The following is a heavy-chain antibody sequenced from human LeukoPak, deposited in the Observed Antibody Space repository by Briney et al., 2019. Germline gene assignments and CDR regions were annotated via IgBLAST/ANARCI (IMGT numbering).Heavy chain of an antibody. CDR2: IHYDGTNE. Sequence: GGSLRLSCAASGFTFSSYGMHWVRQAPGKGLEWVAFIHYDGTNEYYADSVKGRFTISRDNFKNTLSLQMNGLRVEDTALYYFLNSGFDPWGQGTLVTVSS. CDR3: LNSGFDP. V-gene: IGHV3-30*02. D-gene: IGHD3-10*01. J-gene: IGHJ5*02. CDR1: GFTFSSYG.